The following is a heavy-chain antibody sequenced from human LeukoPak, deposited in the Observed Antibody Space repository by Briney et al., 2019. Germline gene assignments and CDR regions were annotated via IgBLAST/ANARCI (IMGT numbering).Heavy chain of an antibody. CDR1: GGSISSYY. CDR2: IYYSGST. D-gene: IGHD2-15*01. CDR3: ARSSRGTSDYYGMDV. Sequence: SETLSLTCTVSGGSISSYYWSWIRQPPGKGLEWIGYIYYSGSTNYNPSLKSRVTISVDTSENQFSLKLSSVTAADTAVYYCARSSRGTSDYYGMDVWGQGTTVTVSS. V-gene: IGHV4-59*01. J-gene: IGHJ6*02.